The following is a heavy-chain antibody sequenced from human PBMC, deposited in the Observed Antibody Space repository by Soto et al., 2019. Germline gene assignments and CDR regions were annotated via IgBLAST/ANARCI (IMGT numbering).Heavy chain of an antibody. CDR2: ISYDGSNK. Sequence: GGSLRLSCAASGFTFSSYGMHWVRQAPGKGLEWVAVISYDGSNKYYADSVKGRFTISRDNSKNTLYLQMNSLRAEDTAVYYCAKAMYYYDSSGYSAFDIWGQGTMVTVS. V-gene: IGHV3-30*18. J-gene: IGHJ3*02. CDR3: AKAMYYYDSSGYSAFDI. D-gene: IGHD3-22*01. CDR1: GFTFSSYG.